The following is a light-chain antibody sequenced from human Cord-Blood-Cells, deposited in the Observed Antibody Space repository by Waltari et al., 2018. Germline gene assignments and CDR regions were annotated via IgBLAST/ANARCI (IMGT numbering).Light chain of an antibody. CDR1: ALPKQY. V-gene: IGLV3-25*03. CDR2: RDS. CDR3: QSADSSGTWV. Sequence: SYELTQPPSVSVSPGQTARTTCSGAALPKQYDSWYQQKPGQAPVLVIYRDSERPSGSPERFSGSSSGTTVTLTISGVQAEDDADYYCQSADSSGTWVFGGGTKLTVL. J-gene: IGLJ3*02.